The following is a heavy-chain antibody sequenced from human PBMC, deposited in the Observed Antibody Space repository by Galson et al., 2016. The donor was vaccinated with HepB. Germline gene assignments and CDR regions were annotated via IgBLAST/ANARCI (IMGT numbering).Heavy chain of an antibody. J-gene: IGHJ6*02. Sequence: SLRLSCAASGFAINNAWMNWVRQAPGKGLEWVGRIKRKTDAGTTDYAAPVKGRFTFSRDDSKNTVYLQMNSLKTEDTAVYYCSTGGIVLVSIYYFYGMDVWGQGTTVTVSS. V-gene: IGHV3-15*07. D-gene: IGHD2-8*02. CDR2: IKRKTDAGTT. CDR1: GFAINNAW. CDR3: STGGIVLVSIYYFYGMDV.